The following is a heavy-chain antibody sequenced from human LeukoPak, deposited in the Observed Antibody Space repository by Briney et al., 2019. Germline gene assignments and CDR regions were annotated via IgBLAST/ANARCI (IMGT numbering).Heavy chain of an antibody. Sequence: PGGSLRLSCAASGFTFSTYPMNWVRQAPGKGLEWVSNIRNSADTTYYADSVRGRFTISRDDAKNSLYLQMNSLRAEDTAVYYCARDQNWVFDYWGQGTLVTVSS. V-gene: IGHV3-48*01. CDR3: ARDQNWVFDY. CDR2: IRNSADTT. J-gene: IGHJ4*02. CDR1: GFTFSTYP. D-gene: IGHD7-27*01.